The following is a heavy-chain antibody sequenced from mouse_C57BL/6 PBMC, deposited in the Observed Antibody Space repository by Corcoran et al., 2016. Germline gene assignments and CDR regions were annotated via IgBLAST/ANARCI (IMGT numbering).Heavy chain of an antibody. Sequence: EVQLQQSGPELVKPGASVKISCKASGYTFTDYYMNWVKQSHGKSLEWIGDINPNNGGTSYNQKFKGKATLTVDKSSSTAYMELRSLTSEDSAVYYCAAIYYGYDAYWGQGTTLTVSS. J-gene: IGHJ2*01. CDR1: GYTFTDYY. V-gene: IGHV1-26*01. CDR2: INPNNGGT. CDR3: AAIYYGYDAY. D-gene: IGHD2-2*01.